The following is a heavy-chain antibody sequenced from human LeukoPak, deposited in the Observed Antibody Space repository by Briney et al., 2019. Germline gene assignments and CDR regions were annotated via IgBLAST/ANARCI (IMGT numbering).Heavy chain of an antibody. Sequence: SETLSLTCTVSGGSISSYYWSWIRQPAGKGLEWIGRIYTSGSTNYNPSLKSRVTMSVDTSKNQFSLKLSSVTAADTAVYYCARDMFGDDYYYYGMDVWGQGTTITVSS. D-gene: IGHD3-10*02. V-gene: IGHV4-4*07. J-gene: IGHJ6*02. CDR3: ARDMFGDDYYYYGMDV. CDR1: GGSISSYY. CDR2: IYTSGST.